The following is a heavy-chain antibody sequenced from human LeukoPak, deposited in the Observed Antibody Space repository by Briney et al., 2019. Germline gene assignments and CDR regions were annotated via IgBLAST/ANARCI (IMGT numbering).Heavy chain of an antibody. CDR2: INSDGSST. CDR3: AREGNYDILTGYYTSHFDY. J-gene: IGHJ4*02. V-gene: IGHV3-74*01. Sequence: PGGSLRLSCAASGFTFSSYWMHWVRQAPGKGLVWVSRINSDGSSTSYADSVKGRFTISRDNAKNSLYLQMNSLRAEDTAVYYCAREGNYDILTGYYTSHFDYWGQGTLVTVSS. D-gene: IGHD3-9*01. CDR1: GFTFSSYW.